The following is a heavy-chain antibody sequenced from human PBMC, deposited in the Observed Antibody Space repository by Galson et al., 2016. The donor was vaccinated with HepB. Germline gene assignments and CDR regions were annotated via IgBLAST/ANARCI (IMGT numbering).Heavy chain of an antibody. Sequence: SVKVSCKVPGGSFSSYIISFLRQAPGQELEWMGEFITVLGTTNYAQIFQDRVSITADESTSTVYMDLTSLRSEDTAVYFCTRDRGQYYALWGQGTLVTVSS. V-gene: IGHV1-69*13. D-gene: IGHD2-2*01. CDR2: FITVLGTT. CDR1: GGSFSSYI. CDR3: TRDRGQYYAL. J-gene: IGHJ4*02.